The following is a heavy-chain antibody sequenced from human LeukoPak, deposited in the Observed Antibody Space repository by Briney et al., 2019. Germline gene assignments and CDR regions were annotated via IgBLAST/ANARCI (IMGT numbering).Heavy chain of an antibody. CDR1: GNTFSSYA. J-gene: IGHJ4*02. V-gene: IGHV1-69*13. CDR3: ARDRRYSFGLTGYFFDY. CDR2: IIPIFGAA. Sequence: GASVKVSCKASGNTFSSYAFSWVRQAPGQGLEWMGGIIPIFGAANYAQKFQGRVTITADQSTRTAYMELSSLGSEDTAVYYCARDRRYSFGLTGYFFDYWGQGTLVSVSS. D-gene: IGHD5-18*01.